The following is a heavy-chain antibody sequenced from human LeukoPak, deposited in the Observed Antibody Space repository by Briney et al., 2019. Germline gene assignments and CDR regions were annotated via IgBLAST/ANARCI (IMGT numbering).Heavy chain of an antibody. Sequence: PGGSLRLSCAASGFTFSDYYMSWIRQAPGKGLEWVPYISSSGSTIYYADSVKGRFTISRDNAKNSLYLQMNSLRAEDTAVYYCARDQVAVAGTGYYYYYYGMDVWGQGTTVTVSS. D-gene: IGHD6-19*01. CDR1: GFTFSDYY. J-gene: IGHJ6*02. V-gene: IGHV3-11*01. CDR3: ARDQVAVAGTGYYYYYYGMDV. CDR2: ISSSGSTI.